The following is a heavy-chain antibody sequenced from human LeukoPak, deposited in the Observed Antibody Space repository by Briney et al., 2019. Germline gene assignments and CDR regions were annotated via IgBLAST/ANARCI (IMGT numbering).Heavy chain of an antibody. CDR3: ARGSNWGWIWFDP. CDR2: INPNSGGT. CDR1: GYTFTNYG. Sequence: ASVKVSCKASGYTFTNYGINWVRQAPGQGLEWMGWINPNSGGTSFAQKFQGRVTMTRDTSISTAYMELSRLRSDDTAVYYCARGSNWGWIWFDPWGQGTLVTVSS. D-gene: IGHD7-27*01. J-gene: IGHJ5*02. V-gene: IGHV1-2*02.